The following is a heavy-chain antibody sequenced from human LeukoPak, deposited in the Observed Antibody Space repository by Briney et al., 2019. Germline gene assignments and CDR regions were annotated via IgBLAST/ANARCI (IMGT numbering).Heavy chain of an antibody. CDR3: SRRSGSGSYRCSYVY. Sequence: GESLKISRKGSGYIFTNYWIGWVRQMPGKGLAGMGIIYPGDSDTRYSPSFHGQVTISADKTISTAYRQWNSLKASDAAMDCSSRRSGSGSYRCSYVYWGQGTLVTVSS. V-gene: IGHV5-51*01. CDR2: IYPGDSDT. J-gene: IGHJ4*02. D-gene: IGHD3-10*01. CDR1: GYIFTNYW.